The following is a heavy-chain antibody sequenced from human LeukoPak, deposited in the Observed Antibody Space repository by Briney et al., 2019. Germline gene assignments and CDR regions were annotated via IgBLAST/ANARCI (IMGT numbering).Heavy chain of an antibody. V-gene: IGHV4-39*01. J-gene: IGHJ4*02. Sequence: SETLSFTCAVSGGSISSNSYYWGWIRQPPGKGLEWIGSIYYTGCTYYNPSLKIRVTISVDTSKNQCSLKLSSVTAADTAVYYCARTRYYYKSRSYGAPYYFDYWGQGTLVTVSS. D-gene: IGHD3-10*01. CDR2: IYYTGCT. CDR1: GGSISSNSYY. CDR3: ARTRYYYKSRSYGAPYYFDY.